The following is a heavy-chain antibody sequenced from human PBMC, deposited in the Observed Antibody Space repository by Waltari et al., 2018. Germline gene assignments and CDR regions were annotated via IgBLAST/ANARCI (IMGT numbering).Heavy chain of an antibody. CDR1: GGSFSGYY. CDR2: INHSGSR. J-gene: IGHJ6*02. D-gene: IGHD1-1*01. Sequence: QVQLQQWGAGLLKPSETLSLTCAVYGGSFSGYYWSWIRQPPGKGLEWNGEINHSGSRSCNPSFNSRVTISLATSKNQFSLKLSSVTAADTAVYYCARHVGRKNWNDRGMDVWGQGTTVTVSS. V-gene: IGHV4-34*01. CDR3: ARHVGRKNWNDRGMDV.